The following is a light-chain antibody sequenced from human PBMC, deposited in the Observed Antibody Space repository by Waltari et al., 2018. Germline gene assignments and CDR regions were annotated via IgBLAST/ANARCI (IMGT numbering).Light chain of an antibody. V-gene: IGKV3-11*01. Sequence: EIVLTQSPATLSLFPGERATLSCRASQSVSTYLAWYQQRPGQPPRLLIYDSSSRATGIPARFRGSGSETDFTLTISSLEPEDFAVYYCQQRYKWPLTFGGGSKVEI. CDR1: QSVSTY. J-gene: IGKJ4*01. CDR3: QQRYKWPLT. CDR2: DSS.